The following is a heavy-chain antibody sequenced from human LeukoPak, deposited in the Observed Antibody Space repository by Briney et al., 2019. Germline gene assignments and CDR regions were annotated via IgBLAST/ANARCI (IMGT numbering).Heavy chain of an antibody. CDR3: ARHRRRDYYPSGNYYGDTFDF. Sequence: SETLSLTCTVSGDSIRSVSYFWNWIRQPAGKGLEWIGRIYASGSTNYNPSLKSRVTISVDTSKNQFSLKLRSVTAADTALYYCARHRRRDYYPSGNYYGDTFDFWGQGTMVTVSS. V-gene: IGHV4-61*02. CDR1: GDSIRSVSYF. CDR2: IYASGST. D-gene: IGHD3-10*01. J-gene: IGHJ3*01.